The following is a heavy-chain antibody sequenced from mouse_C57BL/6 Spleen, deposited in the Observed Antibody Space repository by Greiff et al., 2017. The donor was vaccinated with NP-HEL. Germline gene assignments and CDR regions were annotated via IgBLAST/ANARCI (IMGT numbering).Heavy chain of an antibody. D-gene: IGHD1-1*01. CDR3: ARQGGSSTYWYFDV. CDR2: ISSGGSYT. Sequence: EVKVVESGGDLVKPGGSLKLSCAASGFTFSSYGMSWVRQTPDKRLEWVATISSGGSYTYYPDSVKGRFTISRDNAKNTLYLQMSSLKSEDTAMYYCARQGGSSTYWYFDVWGTGTTVTVSS. J-gene: IGHJ1*03. CDR1: GFTFSSYG. V-gene: IGHV5-6*01.